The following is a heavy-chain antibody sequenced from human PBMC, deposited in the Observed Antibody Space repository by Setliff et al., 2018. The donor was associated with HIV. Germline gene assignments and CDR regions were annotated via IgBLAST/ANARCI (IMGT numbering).Heavy chain of an antibody. CDR2: VYSSGNT. V-gene: IGHV4-4*07. Sequence: PSETLSLTCIVSGASISSQYWSWIRQPAGKGLEWIGRVYSSGNTNYNPSFKSRVTMSVDTSRNQLSLKLSSVTAADTAVYYCARGIGTRYNYYMDVWGIGTTVTVSS. CDR3: ARGIGTRYNYYMDV. D-gene: IGHD1-20*01. J-gene: IGHJ6*03. CDR1: GASISSQY.